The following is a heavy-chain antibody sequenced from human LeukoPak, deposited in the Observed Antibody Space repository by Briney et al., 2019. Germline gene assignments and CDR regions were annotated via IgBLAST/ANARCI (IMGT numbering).Heavy chain of an antibody. CDR2: IYHSGST. Sequence: SETLSLTSTVSAYSIISGYYWCWIRQPPGKGLEWIGSIYHSGSTYYNPSLKSRVTISVDTSKNQFSLKLSSVTAADTAVYYCARIEYSSSSSHYWGQGTLVTVSS. CDR3: ARIEYSSSSSHY. J-gene: IGHJ4*02. D-gene: IGHD6-6*01. CDR1: AYSIISGYY. V-gene: IGHV4-38-2*02.